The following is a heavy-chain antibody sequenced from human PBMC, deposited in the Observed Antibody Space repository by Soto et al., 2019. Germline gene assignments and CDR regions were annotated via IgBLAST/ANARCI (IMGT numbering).Heavy chain of an antibody. CDR1: GYTFTGYY. V-gene: IGHV1-2*02. D-gene: IGHD3-10*01. CDR2: INPNSGGT. J-gene: IGHJ4*02. CDR3: ARDQGVLWFGESPFDY. Sequence: GASVKVSCKASGYTFTGYYMHWVRQAPGQGLEWMGWINPNSGGTNYAQKFQGRVTMTADKSTSTAYMELSRLRSEDTAVYYCARDQGVLWFGESPFDYWGQGTLVTVSS.